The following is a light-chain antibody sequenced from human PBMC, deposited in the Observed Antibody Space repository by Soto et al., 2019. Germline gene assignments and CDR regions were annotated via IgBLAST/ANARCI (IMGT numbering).Light chain of an antibody. CDR1: QSVSSSY. CDR3: QQRSNWPT. CDR2: DAS. Sequence: ERVLTQSPATLSLSPGERATLSCRASQSVSSSYLAWYQQKPGQAPRLLIYDASNRATGIPARFSGSGSGTDFTLTISSLEPEDFAVYYCQQRSNWPTFGQGTKVDIK. V-gene: IGKV3-11*01. J-gene: IGKJ1*01.